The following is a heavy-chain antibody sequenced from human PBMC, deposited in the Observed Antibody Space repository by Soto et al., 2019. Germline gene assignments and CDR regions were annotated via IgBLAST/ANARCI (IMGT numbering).Heavy chain of an antibody. CDR1: GFTFSSYD. Sequence: GGSLRLSCAASGFTFSSYDMHWVRQATGKGLEWVAVISYDGSNKYYADSVKGRFTISRDNSKNTLYLQMNSLRAEDTAVYYCARDKGSSSRIVRGNAYWGQGTLVTVSS. D-gene: IGHD3-16*01. V-gene: IGHV3-30-3*01. J-gene: IGHJ4*02. CDR3: ARDKGSSSRIVRGNAY. CDR2: ISYDGSNK.